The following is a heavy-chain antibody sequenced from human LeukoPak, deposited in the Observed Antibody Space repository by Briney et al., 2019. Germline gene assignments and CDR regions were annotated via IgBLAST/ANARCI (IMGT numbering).Heavy chain of an antibody. Sequence: PGGSLRLSCAASGFTFDDYGMSWVRQAPGKGLEWVSVIYGGGSTYYADSVKGRFTISRDTPKNTLYLQMNSLRVEDTAVYYCASWPVGWYGEDSWGQGTLVTVSS. J-gene: IGHJ4*02. CDR3: ASWPVGWYGEDS. D-gene: IGHD6-19*01. V-gene: IGHV3-53*01. CDR2: IYGGGST. CDR1: GFTFDDYG.